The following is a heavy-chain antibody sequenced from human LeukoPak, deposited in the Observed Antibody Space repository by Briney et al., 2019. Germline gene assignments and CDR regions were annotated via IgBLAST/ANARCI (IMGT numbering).Heavy chain of an antibody. J-gene: IGHJ4*02. Sequence: GGSLRLSCAASGFTFDDYAMHWVRQVPGKGLEWVSGISWNSGSIGYADSVKGRFTISRDNAKNSLYLQMNSLRAEDTALYYCAKGYYDYVWGSYHFDYWGQGTLVTVSS. CDR1: GFTFDDYA. CDR3: AKGYYDYVWGSYHFDY. D-gene: IGHD3-16*02. CDR2: ISWNSGSI. V-gene: IGHV3-9*01.